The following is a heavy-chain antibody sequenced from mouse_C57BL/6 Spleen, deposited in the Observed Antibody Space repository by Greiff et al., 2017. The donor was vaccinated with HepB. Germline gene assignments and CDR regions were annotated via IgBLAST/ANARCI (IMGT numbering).Heavy chain of an antibody. CDR2: IYPGDGDT. Sequence: QVQLQQSGPELVKPGASVKISCKASGYAFSSSWMNWVKQRPGKGLEWIGRIYPGDGDTNYNGKFKGKATLTADKSSSTAYMQLSSLTSEDSAVYFCARAYYYGSSYVVWYFDVWGTGTTVTVSS. CDR3: ARAYYYGSSYVVWYFDV. CDR1: GYAFSSSW. D-gene: IGHD1-1*01. V-gene: IGHV1-82*01. J-gene: IGHJ1*03.